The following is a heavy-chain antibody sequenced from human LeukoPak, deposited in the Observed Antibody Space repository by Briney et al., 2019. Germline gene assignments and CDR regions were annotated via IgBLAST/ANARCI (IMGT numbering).Heavy chain of an antibody. V-gene: IGHV4-34*12. CDR1: GGSFSGYY. J-gene: IGHJ4*02. Sequence: SETLSLTCAVYGGSFSGYYWGWIRQAPGKGLEWIGGLFYSGITFYNPSLNSRATLSVATSKNRFSLKLSSVTAADTAVYYCARLGGYSHGPDPVDYWGQGTLVTVSS. CDR2: LFYSGIT. D-gene: IGHD5-18*01. CDR3: ARLGGYSHGPDPVDY.